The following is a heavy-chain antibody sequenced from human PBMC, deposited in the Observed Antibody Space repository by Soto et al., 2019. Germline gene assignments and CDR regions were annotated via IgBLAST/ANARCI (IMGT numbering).Heavy chain of an antibody. V-gene: IGHV4-34*01. J-gene: IGHJ6*02. CDR2: INHSGST. CDR3: VKDRTPYYYGPQSRYYYGMDV. CDR1: GGSFSGYD. D-gene: IGHD3-10*01. Sequence: SETLSLTCAVYGGSFSGYDWSWIRQPPGKGLEWIGEINHSGSTNYNPSLKSRVTISVDTSKNQFSLKLSSVTAADTAVYYCVKDRTPYYYGPQSRYYYGMDVWGQGTTVTVSS.